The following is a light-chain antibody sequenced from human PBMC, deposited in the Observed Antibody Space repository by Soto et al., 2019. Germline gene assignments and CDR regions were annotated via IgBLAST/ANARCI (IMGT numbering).Light chain of an antibody. V-gene: IGKV3D-15*02. CDR3: QQDYTLPWT. CDR2: GAS. Sequence: EIVMTQSPATLSVSPGETASLSCRASQSAGNFLAWYQQKPGQAPRLPIYGASTRATGIPARFSGSGSGTDFTLTISSLQPEDFAVYYCQQDYTLPWTFGQGTKVDI. J-gene: IGKJ1*01. CDR1: QSAGNF.